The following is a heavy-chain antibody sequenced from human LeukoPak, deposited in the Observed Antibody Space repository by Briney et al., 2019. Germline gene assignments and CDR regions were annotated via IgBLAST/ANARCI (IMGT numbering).Heavy chain of an antibody. Sequence: SETLSLTCTVSGGSISSSSYYWGWIRQPPGKGLEWIASMYYSGNTYYNSSLESRVTISIDTSKNKFSVMLRSVTDADTAVYYCARHKEYGGNPTFDYWGQGILVTVSS. CDR2: MYYSGNT. D-gene: IGHD4/OR15-4a*01. V-gene: IGHV4-39*01. CDR3: ARHKEYGGNPTFDY. CDR1: GGSISSSSYY. J-gene: IGHJ4*02.